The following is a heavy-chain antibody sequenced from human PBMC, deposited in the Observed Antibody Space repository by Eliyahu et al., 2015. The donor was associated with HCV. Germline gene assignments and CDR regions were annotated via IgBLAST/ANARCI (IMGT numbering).Heavy chain of an antibody. CDR1: GYGFTSYW. Sequence: EVQLVQSGAEVKKPGESLKISCKGSGYGFTSYWIGWVRQMPGKGPGWVGVIYPGDSDTTYSPSFQGLVTFSADKSISTAYLQWSSLKSSDTAMYYCARHNRGNDLLDNWGQGTLVTVSS. CDR3: ARHNRGNDLLDN. V-gene: IGHV5-51*01. D-gene: IGHD5-12*01. CDR2: IYPGDSDT. J-gene: IGHJ4*02.